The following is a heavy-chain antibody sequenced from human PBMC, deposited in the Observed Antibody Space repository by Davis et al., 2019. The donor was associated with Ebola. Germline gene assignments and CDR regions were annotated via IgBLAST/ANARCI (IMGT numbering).Heavy chain of an antibody. CDR2: INPSGGST. CDR1: GYTFTSYY. Sequence: AASVTVSCKASGYTFTSYYMHWVRQAPGQGLEWMGVINPSGGSTTYEQKFQGRVTMTRDTSISTAYMELSRLRSDDTVVYYCARGAPFDYWGQGTLVTVSS. J-gene: IGHJ4*02. V-gene: IGHV1-46*01. CDR3: ARGAPFDY.